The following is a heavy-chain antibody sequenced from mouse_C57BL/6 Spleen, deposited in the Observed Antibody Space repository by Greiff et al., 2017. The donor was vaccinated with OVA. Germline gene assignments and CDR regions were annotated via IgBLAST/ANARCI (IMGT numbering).Heavy chain of an antibody. J-gene: IGHJ1*03. Sequence: DVKLVESGGDLVKPGGSLKLSCAASGFTFSSYGMSWVRQTPDKRLEWVATISSGGSYTYYPDSVKGRFTISRDNAKNTLYLQMSSLKSEDTAMYYCARPYDYDEGDWYFDVWGTGTTVTVSS. CDR1: GFTFSSYG. CDR3: ARPYDYDEGDWYFDV. CDR2: ISSGGSYT. D-gene: IGHD2-4*01. V-gene: IGHV5-6*02.